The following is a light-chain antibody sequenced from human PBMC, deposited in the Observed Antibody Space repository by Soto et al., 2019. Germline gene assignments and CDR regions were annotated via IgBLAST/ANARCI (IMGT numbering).Light chain of an antibody. CDR3: QQYDRLPYT. V-gene: IGKV1-33*01. CDR2: GAS. J-gene: IGKJ2*01. CDR1: QDISNY. Sequence: DIQMTQSPSSLSASVGDRVTITCQAIQDISNYLNWYQQKPGKAPKLLIYGASNVETGVPSRFSGGGSGTDFTFTISSLQPEDIATYYWQQYDRLPYTFGQGTKVEIE.